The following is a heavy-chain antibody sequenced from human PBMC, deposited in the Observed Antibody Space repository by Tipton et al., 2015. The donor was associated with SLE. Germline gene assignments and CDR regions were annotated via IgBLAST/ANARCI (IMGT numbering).Heavy chain of an antibody. V-gene: IGHV4-34*01. J-gene: IGHJ3*01. CDR3: ATSLNYYDSSGPVA. CDR1: GGSFSGYY. CDR2: INYSGST. D-gene: IGHD3-22*01. Sequence: TLSLTCAVYGGSFSGYYWSWIRQSPGKGLEWIGEINYSGSTKYNPSLKSRVTISVDASKSRFSLKVNLMTAADTAVYYCATSLNYYDSSGPVAWGQGTMVTVSS.